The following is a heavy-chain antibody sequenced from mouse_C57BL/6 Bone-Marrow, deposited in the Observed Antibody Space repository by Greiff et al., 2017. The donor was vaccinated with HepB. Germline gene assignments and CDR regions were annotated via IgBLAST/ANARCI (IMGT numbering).Heavy chain of an antibody. CDR2: IRSKSNNYAT. J-gene: IGHJ2*01. CDR1: GFSFNTYA. Sequence: DVHLVESGGGLVQPKGSLKLSCAASGFSFNTYAMNWVRQAPGKGLEWVARIRSKSNNYATYYADSVKDRFTISRDDSESMLYLQMNNLKTEDTAMYYCVRGRIYYDYEDYWGQGTTLTVSS. V-gene: IGHV10-1*01. CDR3: VRGRIYYDYEDY. D-gene: IGHD2-4*01.